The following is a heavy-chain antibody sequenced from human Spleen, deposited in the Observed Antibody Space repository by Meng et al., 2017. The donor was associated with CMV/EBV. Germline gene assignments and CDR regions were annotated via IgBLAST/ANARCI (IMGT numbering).Heavy chain of an antibody. V-gene: IGHV1-18*01. J-gene: IGHJ4*02. CDR2: IRAYNATT. CDR1: VYTLSNDG. Sequence: SCRASVYTLSNDGTPWVPQAPGQGLEWMGCIRAYNATTNYAHNFQGRVTMTKDTSTSTAYMVLRGLTSDDTALYYCARDPRWEAFDYWGQGTLVTVSS. CDR3: ARDPRWEAFDY. D-gene: IGHD1-26*01.